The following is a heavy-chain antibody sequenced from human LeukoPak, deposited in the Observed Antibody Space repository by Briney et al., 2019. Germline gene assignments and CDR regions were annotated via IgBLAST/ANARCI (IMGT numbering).Heavy chain of an antibody. CDR2: ISYDGSNK. Sequence: PGGSLRLSCAASGFTFSSYGMHWVRQAPGKGLEWVAVISYDGSNKYYADSVKGRFTISRDNSKNTLYLQMNSLRAEDTAVYYCAKFGGMTTVATWGQGTLVTVSS. CDR3: AKFGGMTTVAT. CDR1: GFTFSSYG. J-gene: IGHJ4*02. V-gene: IGHV3-30*18. D-gene: IGHD4-17*01.